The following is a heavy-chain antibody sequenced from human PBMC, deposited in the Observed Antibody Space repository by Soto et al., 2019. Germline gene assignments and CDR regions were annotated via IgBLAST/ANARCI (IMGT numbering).Heavy chain of an antibody. Sequence: PGESLKISCKGSGYSFTSYWIGWVRQMPGKGLEWMGIIYPGDSDTRYSPSFQGQVTISADKSISTAYLQWSSLKASDTAMYYCAVVGGYCSSTSCPHAFDIWGQGTMVTVSS. V-gene: IGHV5-51*01. CDR1: GYSFTSYW. CDR3: AVVGGYCSSTSCPHAFDI. CDR2: IYPGDSDT. D-gene: IGHD2-2*01. J-gene: IGHJ3*02.